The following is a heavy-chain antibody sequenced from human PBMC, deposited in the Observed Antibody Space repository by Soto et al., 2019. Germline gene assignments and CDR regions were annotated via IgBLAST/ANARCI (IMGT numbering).Heavy chain of an antibody. CDR2: ISSYNGNT. V-gene: IGHV1-18*01. CDR3: ARDSLELRDYFDY. D-gene: IGHD1-7*01. Sequence: ASVKVSCKASGYTFTSYGVTWVRQAPGQGLEWMGWISSYNGNTNYAQNLQGRVTMTTDTSTSTAYMELRSLRSDDTAVYYCARDSLELRDYFDYWGQGTLVTVSS. CDR1: GYTFTSYG. J-gene: IGHJ4*02.